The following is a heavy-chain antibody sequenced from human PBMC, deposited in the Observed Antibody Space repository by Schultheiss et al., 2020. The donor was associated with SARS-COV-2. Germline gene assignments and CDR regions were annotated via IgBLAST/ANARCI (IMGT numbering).Heavy chain of an antibody. CDR1: GGTFSSYA. D-gene: IGHD2-2*01. J-gene: IGHJ4*02. CDR2: ISTNNANT. V-gene: IGHV1-18*01. Sequence: ASVKVSCKASGGTFSSYAISWVRQAPGQGLEWMGGISTNNANTNFAQKVQGRVTMTTDTSTSTAYMELWSLRSDDTAVYYCAREYCSSTSCYGVDYWGQGTLVTVSS. CDR3: AREYCSSTSCYGVDY.